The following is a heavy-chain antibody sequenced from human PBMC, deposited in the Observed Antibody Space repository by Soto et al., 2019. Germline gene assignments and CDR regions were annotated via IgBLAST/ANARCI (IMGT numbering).Heavy chain of an antibody. CDR1: GFTFSSYS. CDR2: ISSSSYI. J-gene: IGHJ4*02. CDR3: ARDFSNIVATISSF. D-gene: IGHD5-12*01. V-gene: IGHV3-21*01. Sequence: GGSLRLSCAASGFTFSSYSMNWVRQAPGKGLEWVSSISSSSYIYYADSVKGRFTISRDNAKNSLYLQMNSLRAEDTAVYYCARDFSNIVATISSFWGQGTLVTVSS.